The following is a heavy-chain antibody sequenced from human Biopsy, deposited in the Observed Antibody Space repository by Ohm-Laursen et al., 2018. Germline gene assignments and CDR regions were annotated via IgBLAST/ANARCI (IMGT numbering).Heavy chain of an antibody. CDR3: AKDRYNYTPIGGFSMDV. V-gene: IGHV3-30*18. CDR2: IFYDGSNT. Sequence: SLRLSCTASGFTFNNYGMQWVRQAPGKGLEWVAFIFYDGSNTYYADSVKGRFTISRDNSRDTLYLQMSSLRAEDTAVYYCAKDRYNYTPIGGFSMDVWDQGTTVTVSS. D-gene: IGHD5-18*01. J-gene: IGHJ6*02. CDR1: GFTFNNYG.